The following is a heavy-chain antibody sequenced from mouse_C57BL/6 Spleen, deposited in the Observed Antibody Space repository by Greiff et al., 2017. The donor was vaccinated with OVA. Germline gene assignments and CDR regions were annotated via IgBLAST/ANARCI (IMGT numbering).Heavy chain of an antibody. J-gene: IGHJ2*01. CDR2: IDPETGGT. V-gene: IGHV1-15*01. CDR1: GYTFTDYE. CDR3: TRSANWDRAYYFDY. Sequence: QVQLKESGAELVRPGASVTLSCKASGYTFTDYEMHWVKQTPVHGLAWIGAIDPETGGTAYNQKFKGKAILTADKSSSTAYMELRSLTSEDSAVYYCTRSANWDRAYYFDYWGQGTTLTVSS. D-gene: IGHD4-1*01.